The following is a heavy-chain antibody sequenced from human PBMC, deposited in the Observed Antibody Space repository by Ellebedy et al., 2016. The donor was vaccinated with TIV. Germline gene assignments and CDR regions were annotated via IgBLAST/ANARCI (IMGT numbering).Heavy chain of an antibody. J-gene: IGHJ4*02. CDR1: VPSITGYH. CDR2: INHRGAT. V-gene: IGHV4-34*01. D-gene: IGHD3-10*01. Sequence: SETLSLTXEIDVPSITGYHWAWVRQPPGKGLEWIGDINHRGATKSISSLKSRVTISLDTSKKQFSLNITSVTAADTAFYYCARGSMVRGLAGWGQGTLVTVSS. CDR3: ARGSMVRGLAG.